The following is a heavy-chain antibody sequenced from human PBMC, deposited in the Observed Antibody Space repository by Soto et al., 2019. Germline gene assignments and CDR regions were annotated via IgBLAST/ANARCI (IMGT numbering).Heavy chain of an antibody. CDR2: IYHSGST. J-gene: IGHJ5*02. CDR1: GGSISSGGYS. V-gene: IGHV4-30-2*01. D-gene: IGHD3-22*01. CDR3: ARGGYYDSTGYGFVP. Sequence: SETLSLTCAVSGGSISSGGYSWSWIRQPPGKGLEWIGYIYHSGSTYYNPSLKSRVTISVDRSKNQFSLKLTSVTAADTAVYYCARGGYYDSTGYGFVPWGQGTLVTVSS.